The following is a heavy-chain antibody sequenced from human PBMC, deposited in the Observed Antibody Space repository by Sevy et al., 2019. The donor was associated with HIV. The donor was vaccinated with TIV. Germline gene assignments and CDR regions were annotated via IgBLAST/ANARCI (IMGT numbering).Heavy chain of an antibody. V-gene: IGHV3-30*18. J-gene: IGHJ6*02. CDR3: AKDLLGRGITMVQGVIINPRIYYYYGMDV. D-gene: IGHD3-10*01. Sequence: GGSLRLSCAASGFTFSSYGMHWVRQAPGKGLEWVAVISYDGSNKYYADSVKGRFTISRDNSKNTLYLQMNSLRAEDKAVYYCAKDLLGRGITMVQGVIINPRIYYYYGMDVWGQGTTVTVSS. CDR2: ISYDGSNK. CDR1: GFTFSSYG.